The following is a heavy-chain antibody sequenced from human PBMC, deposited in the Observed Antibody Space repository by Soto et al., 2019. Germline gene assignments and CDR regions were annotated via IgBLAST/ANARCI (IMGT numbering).Heavy chain of an antibody. V-gene: IGHV3-53*01. CDR1: GFTVSGYY. CDR2: IHFGGNT. J-gene: IGHJ4*02. CDR3: TKVSPQWLVHDY. Sequence: GGSLRLSCAASGFTVSGYYVSWFRQAPWKGLECVSVIHFGGNTYYVDSVKGRFTVSRDNSKNTLYLQMNSLRVEDTAIYFCTKVSPQWLVHDYWGQGTLVTVSS. D-gene: IGHD6-19*01.